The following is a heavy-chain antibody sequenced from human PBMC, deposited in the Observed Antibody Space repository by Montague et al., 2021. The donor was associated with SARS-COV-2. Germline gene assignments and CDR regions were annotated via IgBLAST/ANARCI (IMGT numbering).Heavy chain of an antibody. CDR3: ARDGSLRFEILIGPRHYYYGMDV. CDR1: GDSISTDNW. CDR2: IYHTGST. D-gene: IGHD3-9*01. J-gene: IGHJ6*02. V-gene: IGHV4-4*02. Sequence: SETLSLTCVVSGDSISTDNWWTWVRLPPGKGLEWVGGIYHTGSTKYKPSLKSRVSMSVDKSWNQFSLKLSSVTAADTAVYYCARDGSLRFEILIGPRHYYYGMDVWGQGTTVTVSS.